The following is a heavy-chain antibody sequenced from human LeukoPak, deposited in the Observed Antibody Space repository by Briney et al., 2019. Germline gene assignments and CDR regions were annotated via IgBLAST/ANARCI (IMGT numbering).Heavy chain of an antibody. V-gene: IGHV3-21*01. CDR3: ARGSYSSSIVGY. CDR2: ISSSSSYI. CDR1: GFTFSSYS. D-gene: IGHD6-13*01. J-gene: IGHJ4*02. Sequence: GGSLRLSCAASGFTFSSYSMNWVRQAPGKGLEWVSSISSSSSYIYYADSVKGRFTISRDNAKNSLYLQMNGLRAEDTAVYYCARGSYSSSIVGYWGQGTLVTVSS.